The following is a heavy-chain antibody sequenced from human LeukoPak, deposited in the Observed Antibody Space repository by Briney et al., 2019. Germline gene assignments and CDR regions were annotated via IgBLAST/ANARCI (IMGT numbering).Heavy chain of an antibody. V-gene: IGHV3-23*01. CDR1: GFTFSSYA. CDR3: AKGYGWEASYYYYYMDV. Sequence: PGGSLRLSCAASGFTFSSYAMSWVRQAPGKGLEWVSAISGGGGTTYYADSVKGRFTISRDNYKNTLYLQMNSLRTEDTAVYYCAKGYGWEASYYYYYMDVWGKGTTVTISS. D-gene: IGHD1-26*01. CDR2: ISGGGGTT. J-gene: IGHJ6*03.